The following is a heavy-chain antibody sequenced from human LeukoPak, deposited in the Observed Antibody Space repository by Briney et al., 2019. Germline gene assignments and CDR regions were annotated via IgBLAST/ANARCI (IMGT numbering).Heavy chain of an antibody. CDR2: INHSGST. V-gene: IGHV4-34*01. Sequence: PSETLSLTCGVYGGSFSGYYWSWIRQPPGKGLEWIGEINHSGSTNYNPSLKSRVTISVDTSKNQFSLKLSSVTAADTAVYYCARGRGELGVDYWGQGTLVTVSS. CDR3: ARGRGELGVDY. J-gene: IGHJ4*02. CDR1: GGSFSGYY. D-gene: IGHD1-26*01.